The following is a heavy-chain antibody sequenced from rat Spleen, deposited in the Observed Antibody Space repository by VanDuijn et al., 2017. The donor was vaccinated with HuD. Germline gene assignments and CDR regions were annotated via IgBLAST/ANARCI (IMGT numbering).Heavy chain of an antibody. CDR2: ISSSSGT. CDR1: GFTFSSYG. D-gene: IGHD2-1*01. V-gene: IGHV5-62*01. Sequence: VQLVESGGGLVQPGKSLKLSCSASGFTFSSYGMHWIRQAPGKGLDWVAYISSSSGTVYADAVKGRFTISRDNAKNTLYLQLNSLKSEDTAIYYCARYLVDYGGQGVMVTVSS. CDR3: ARYLVDY. J-gene: IGHJ2*01.